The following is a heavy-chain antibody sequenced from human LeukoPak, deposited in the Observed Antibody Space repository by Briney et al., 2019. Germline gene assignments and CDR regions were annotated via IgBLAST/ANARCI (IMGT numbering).Heavy chain of an antibody. J-gene: IGHJ4*02. CDR3: ARDLAVAGPGYFDY. D-gene: IGHD6-19*01. V-gene: IGHV6-1*01. CDR1: GDSVSSNSAA. CDR2: TYYKSKWYN. Sequence: SQTLSLTCAISGDSVSSNSAAWNWIRQSPSRGLEWLGRTYYKSKWYNAYALSVKGRITINPDTSENQFSLQLSSVTPEDTAVYYCARDLAVAGPGYFDYWGQGTLVTVSS.